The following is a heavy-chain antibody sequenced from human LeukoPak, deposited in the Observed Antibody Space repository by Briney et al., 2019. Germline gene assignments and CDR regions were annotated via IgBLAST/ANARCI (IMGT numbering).Heavy chain of an antibody. V-gene: IGHV3-48*01. CDR2: ISSSSSTI. J-gene: IGHJ3*02. Sequence: GGSLRLSCAASGFTFSSYSMNWVRQAPGKGLEWVSYISSSSSTIYYADSVKGRFTISRDNSKNTLYLQMNSLRAEDTAVYYCAKEANRAFDIWGQGTMVTVSS. CDR3: AKEANRAFDI. D-gene: IGHD2/OR15-2a*01. CDR1: GFTFSSYS.